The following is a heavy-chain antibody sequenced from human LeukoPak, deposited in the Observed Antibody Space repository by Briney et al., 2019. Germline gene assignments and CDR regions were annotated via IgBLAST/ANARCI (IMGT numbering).Heavy chain of an antibody. CDR2: INPNSGGT. Sequence: ASVKVSCKASGYTFTGYYMHWVRQAPGQGLEWMGWINPNSGGTNYAQKFQGRVAMTRDTSISTAYMELSRLRSEDTAVYYCARDLAPYSSGWYASGWFDPWGQGTLVTVSS. CDR3: ARDLAPYSSGWYASGWFDP. CDR1: GYTFTGYY. D-gene: IGHD6-19*01. J-gene: IGHJ5*02. V-gene: IGHV1-2*02.